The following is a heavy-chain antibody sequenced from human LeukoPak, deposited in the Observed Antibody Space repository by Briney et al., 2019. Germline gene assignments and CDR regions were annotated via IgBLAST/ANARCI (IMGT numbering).Heavy chain of an antibody. Sequence: AGGSLRHSPAPSGVSPSRYATSGVPAAPGEGLGRGSGISRGSGSTYHADTVKGRFPISRDKSKNTLYLQMNSLRAEDTAIYYCAKDFVDMRERPYSIDVWGKGTTVTVSS. CDR2: ISRGSGST. J-gene: IGHJ6*03. D-gene: IGHD6-25*01. CDR3: AKDFVDMRERPYSIDV. V-gene: IGHV3-23*01. CDR1: GVSPSRYA.